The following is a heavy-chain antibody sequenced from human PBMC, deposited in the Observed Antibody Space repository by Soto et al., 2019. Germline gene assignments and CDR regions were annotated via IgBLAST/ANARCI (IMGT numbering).Heavy chain of an antibody. D-gene: IGHD4-17*01. V-gene: IGHV4-59*08. J-gene: IGHJ3*02. CDR1: GGSISTYY. CDR3: ARHGYGDYDRAFDI. Sequence: QVQLQESGPGLVKPSETLSLTCTVSGGSISTYYWSWIRQPPGKGLEWIGYISYTGSTNYNPSLKSRITIPVDTSKNQFSLKLSSVTAADTAVYYCARHGYGDYDRAFDIWGQGTVVTVSS. CDR2: ISYTGST.